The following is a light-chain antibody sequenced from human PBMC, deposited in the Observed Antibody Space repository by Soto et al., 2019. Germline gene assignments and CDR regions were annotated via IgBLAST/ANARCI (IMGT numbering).Light chain of an antibody. J-gene: IGKJ4*01. CDR1: QSVSNF. V-gene: IGKV3-11*01. CDR3: QQRRTWPPFT. Sequence: EIVLTQSPATLSLSPGERATLSCRASQSVSNFLAWYQQKPGQAPRLLIYDASTRATGIPARFSGSGSVTAFALTISSLEPEDFAVYYCQQRRTWPPFTFGGGTKVEIK. CDR2: DAS.